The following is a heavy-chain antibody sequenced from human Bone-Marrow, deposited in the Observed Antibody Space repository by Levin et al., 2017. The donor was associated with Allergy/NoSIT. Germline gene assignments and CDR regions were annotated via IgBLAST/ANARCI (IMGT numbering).Heavy chain of an antibody. D-gene: IGHD3-22*01. CDR1: GGSISGSY. J-gene: IGHJ4*02. CDR3: ARSQFSSGQRYDY. V-gene: IGHV4-59*01. CDR2: IFYSGST. Sequence: SQTLSLTCTVSGGSISGSYWSWIRQSPGEGLEWIGYIFYSGSTNYNPSLESRVTMSVDTSKNQFSLGLNSVTAADTAVYYCARSQFSSGQRYDYWGQGALVTVSS.